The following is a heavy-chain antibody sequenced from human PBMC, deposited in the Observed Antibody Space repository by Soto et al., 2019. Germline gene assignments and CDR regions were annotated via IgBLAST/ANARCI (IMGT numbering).Heavy chain of an antibody. CDR1: GYTFTSHY. Sequence: ASVKVSCKASGYTFTSHYMHWVRQAPGQGLEWMGIINPSGGSTSYTQKFKGRVTMTRDTSTSTVHMDLSSLRSEDTAVYYCARDAGLAYCSGGSCFSFDYWGQGTLVTVSS. J-gene: IGHJ4*02. V-gene: IGHV1-46*01. D-gene: IGHD2-15*01. CDR2: INPSGGST. CDR3: ARDAGLAYCSGGSCFSFDY.